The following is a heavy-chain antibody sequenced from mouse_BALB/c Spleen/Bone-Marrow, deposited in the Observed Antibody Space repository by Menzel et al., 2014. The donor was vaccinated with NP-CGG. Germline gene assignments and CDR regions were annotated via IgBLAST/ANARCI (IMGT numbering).Heavy chain of an antibody. J-gene: IGHJ4*01. CDR1: GFSLTSNG. D-gene: IGHD2-3*01. CDR2: IWGDGST. V-gene: IGHV2-3*01. Sequence: QVQLQQPGPGLVAPSQSLFITCTVSGFSLTSNGVSWVRQPPGKGLEWLGVIWGDGSTKYHSALISRLSISKDNSKSRVFLKLNSLHTDDTATYYCAKPEDGYAMDYWGQGTSVTVSS. CDR3: AKPEDGYAMDY.